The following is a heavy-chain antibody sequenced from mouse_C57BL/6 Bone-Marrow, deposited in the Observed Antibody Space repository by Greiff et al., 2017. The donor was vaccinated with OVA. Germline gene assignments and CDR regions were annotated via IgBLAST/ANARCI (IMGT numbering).Heavy chain of an antibody. CDR2: IYPRSGNT. CDR1: GYTFTSYG. D-gene: IGHD2-4*01. J-gene: IGHJ1*03. CDR3: ARGYDYDEGWYFDV. Sequence: VQRVESGAELARPGASVKLSCKASGYTFTSYGISWVKQRTGQGLEWIGEIYPRSGNTYYNEKFKGKATLTADKSSSTAYMELRSLTSEDSAVYFCARGYDYDEGWYFDVWGTGTTVTVSS. V-gene: IGHV1-81*01.